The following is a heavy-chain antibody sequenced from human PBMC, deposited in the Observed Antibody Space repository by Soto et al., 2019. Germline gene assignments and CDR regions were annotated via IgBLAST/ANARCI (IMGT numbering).Heavy chain of an antibody. CDR3: GRMGGSDDYYYYYGMDV. D-gene: IGHD1-26*01. Sequence: EVQLVESGGGLVKPGGSLTLSCTASGFTFSTYNMNWVRQAPGKGLEWVSSINSPSSYIYYADSVKGRFTISRDNAKNSLFLKMSSLRAEDSAVYYCGRMGGSDDYYYYYGMDVWGQGTAVTVSS. CDR1: GFTFSTYN. CDR2: INSPSSYI. V-gene: IGHV3-21*01. J-gene: IGHJ6*02.